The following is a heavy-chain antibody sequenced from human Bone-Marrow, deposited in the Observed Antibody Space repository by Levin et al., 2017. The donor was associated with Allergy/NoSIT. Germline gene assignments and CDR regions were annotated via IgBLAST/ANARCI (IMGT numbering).Heavy chain of an antibody. CDR3: ARDLRGYIVRYYGMDV. CDR2: ISSSSSTI. CDR1: GFTFSSYS. D-gene: IGHD5-12*01. V-gene: IGHV3-48*02. J-gene: IGHJ6*02. Sequence: GESLKISCAASGFTFSSYSMNWVRQAPGKGLEWVSYISSSSSTIYYADSVKGRFTISRDNAKNSLYLQMNSLRDEDTAVYYCARDLRGYIVRYYGMDVWGQGTTVTVSS.